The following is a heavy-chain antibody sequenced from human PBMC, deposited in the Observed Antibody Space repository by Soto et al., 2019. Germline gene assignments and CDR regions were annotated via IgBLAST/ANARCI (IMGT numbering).Heavy chain of an antibody. V-gene: IGHV1-3*01. CDR3: ARHNYDSSGYYHYYYGMDV. D-gene: IGHD3-22*01. CDR2: INAGNGNT. J-gene: IGHJ6*02. Sequence: VKVSCKASGYTFITHAMHWVRQAPGQSFEWMGWINAGNGNTKYSQKFQGRVAITRDTSASTAYLELSTLRSEDTAVYYCARHNYDSSGYYHYYYGMDVWGQGTTVTV. CDR1: GYTFITHA.